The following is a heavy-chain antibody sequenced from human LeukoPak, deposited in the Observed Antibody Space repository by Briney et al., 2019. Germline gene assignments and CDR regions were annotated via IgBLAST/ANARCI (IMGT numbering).Heavy chain of an antibody. CDR3: AKEPSYCTNGVCYSRVFDR. D-gene: IGHD2-8*01. V-gene: IGHV3-23*01. J-gene: IGHJ5*02. CDR2: ISGSGDGT. Sequence: GGSLRLSCAASGFTFSSYAMSWVRQAPGKGLEWISAISGSGDGTYYADSVKGRFTISRDNSKNTLYLQMSGLRAEDTAVYYCAKEPSYCTNGVCYSRVFDRWGQGTLVTVSS. CDR1: GFTFSSYA.